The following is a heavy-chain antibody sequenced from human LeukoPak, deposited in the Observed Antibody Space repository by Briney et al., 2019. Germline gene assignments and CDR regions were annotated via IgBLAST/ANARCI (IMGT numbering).Heavy chain of an antibody. Sequence: GSLRLSCAASGFSVSSNYVSWVRQAPGKGLEWVSLIYSGGTTYYSESVKGRFTISRDNSKNTLYLQMNSLRAEDTAVYYCARLSGWFDYWGQGTLVTVSS. J-gene: IGHJ4*02. V-gene: IGHV3-53*01. CDR1: GFSVSSNY. CDR3: ARLSGWFDY. CDR2: IYSGGTT. D-gene: IGHD6-19*01.